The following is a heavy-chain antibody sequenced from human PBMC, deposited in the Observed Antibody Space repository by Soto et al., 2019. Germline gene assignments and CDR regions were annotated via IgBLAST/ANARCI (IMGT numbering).Heavy chain of an antibody. Sequence: QLQLQESGPGLVKPSETLSLTCTVSGGSISSSSYYWGWIRQPPGKGLAWIGSIYYSGSTYYNPSLKSRVTISVDTSKNQFSLKLSSVTAADTAVYYCARRLMNYYDSSGYFDYWGQGTLVTVSS. CDR2: IYYSGST. V-gene: IGHV4-39*01. CDR3: ARRLMNYYDSSGYFDY. CDR1: GGSISSSSYY. J-gene: IGHJ4*02. D-gene: IGHD3-22*01.